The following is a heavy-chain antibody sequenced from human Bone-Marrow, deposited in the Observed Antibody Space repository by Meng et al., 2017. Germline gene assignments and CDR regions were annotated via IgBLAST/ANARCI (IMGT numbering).Heavy chain of an antibody. CDR2: INPNSGGT. Sequence: VRVGQSGAEVKRPGAPVKVSCKPSGYTFTGYYMHWVRQAPGQGLEWMGRINPNSGGTNYAQKFQGRVTMTRDTSISTAYMELSRLRSDDTAVYYCANWNDGLLNYWGQGTLVTVSS. CDR3: ANWNDGLLNY. CDR1: GYTFTGYY. V-gene: IGHV1-2*06. D-gene: IGHD1-1*01. J-gene: IGHJ4*02.